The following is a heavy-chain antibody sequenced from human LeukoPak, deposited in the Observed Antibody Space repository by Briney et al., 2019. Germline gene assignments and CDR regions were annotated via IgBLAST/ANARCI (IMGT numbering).Heavy chain of an antibody. CDR3: AREPVTGTSNFLDS. D-gene: IGHD6-19*01. J-gene: IGHJ4*02. CDR1: GGSISTYY. CDR2: MYTSGNT. V-gene: IGHV4-4*07. Sequence: PSETLSLTCTVSGGSISTYYWSWIRQPAGKGLEWIGRMYTSGNTNYNPPLKSRVTMSVDTSKKQFSLRLSSVTAADTAVYYCAREPVTGTSNFLDSWGQGTLVTVSS.